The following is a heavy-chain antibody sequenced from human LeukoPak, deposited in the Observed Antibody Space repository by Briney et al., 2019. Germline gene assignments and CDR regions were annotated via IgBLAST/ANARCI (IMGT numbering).Heavy chain of an antibody. D-gene: IGHD1-14*01. CDR3: ARTTRGYFDY. V-gene: IGHV1-18*01. Sequence: ASVKVSCKASGYTFTSYGISWVRQAPAQGLEWMGWISAYNGHTNYAQKLQGRVTMTTDTSTSTAYLGLRSLRSDDTAVYYCARTTRGYFDYWGQGTLVTVSS. J-gene: IGHJ4*02. CDR1: GYTFTSYG. CDR2: ISAYNGHT.